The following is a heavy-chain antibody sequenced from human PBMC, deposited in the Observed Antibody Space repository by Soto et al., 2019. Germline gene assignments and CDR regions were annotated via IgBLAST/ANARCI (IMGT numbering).Heavy chain of an antibody. D-gene: IGHD1-1*01. Sequence: PGGSLRLSCAASGSTFSSYAMSWVRQAPGKGLEWVSVIRSSGDRTYYADSVKGRFTISRDNSKNTLYMQMNSLRAEDTAVYYCAKQQGPGTPYYYAMDVWGQGTTVTVSS. CDR2: IRSSGDRT. J-gene: IGHJ6*02. V-gene: IGHV3-23*01. CDR3: AKQQGPGTPYYYAMDV. CDR1: GSTFSSYA.